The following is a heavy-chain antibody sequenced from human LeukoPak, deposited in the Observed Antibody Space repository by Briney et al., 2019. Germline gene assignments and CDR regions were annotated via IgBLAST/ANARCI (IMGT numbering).Heavy chain of an antibody. CDR3: ARVGTTSAAIVFDT. Sequence: GGSLRLSCADSRFTVSSNYMSWVRQAPGKGLEWVSIIYSGDTTYYTDSVKGRFTIFRDNSKNTLYLQMNSLRAEDTAVYYCARVGTTSAAIVFDTWGQGTLVTVSS. CDR2: IYSGDTT. CDR1: RFTVSSNY. D-gene: IGHD6-25*01. V-gene: IGHV3-66*02. J-gene: IGHJ4*02.